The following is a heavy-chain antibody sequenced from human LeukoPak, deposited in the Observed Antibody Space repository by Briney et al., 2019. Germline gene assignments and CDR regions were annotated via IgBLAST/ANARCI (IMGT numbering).Heavy chain of an antibody. CDR3: ARSDRIAAAIDY. CDR2: INHSGST. D-gene: IGHD6-13*01. V-gene: IGHV4-34*01. J-gene: IGHJ4*02. Sequence: SETLSLTCAVYGGSFSGYYWSWIRQPPGKGLEWIGEINHSGSTNYNPSLKSRVTISVDTSKNQFSLKLSSVTAADTAVYYCARSDRIAAAIDYWGQGTLVTVSS. CDR1: GGSFSGYY.